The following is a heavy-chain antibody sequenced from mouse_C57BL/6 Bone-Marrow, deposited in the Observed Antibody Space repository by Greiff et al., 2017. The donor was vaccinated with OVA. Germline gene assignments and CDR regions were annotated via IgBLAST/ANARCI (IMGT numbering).Heavy chain of an antibody. CDR2: IYPGDGDT. J-gene: IGHJ4*01. CDR1: GYAFSSYW. V-gene: IGHV1-80*01. CDR3: AREEYYGYYAMDY. Sequence: QVQLQQSGAELVKPGASVKISCKASGYAFSSYWMNWVKQRPGKGLEWIGQIYPGDGDTNYNGKFKGKATLTADKSSSPAYMQLSSLTSEDSARYFGAREEYYGYYAMDYWGQGTSVTVSS. D-gene: IGHD1-1*01.